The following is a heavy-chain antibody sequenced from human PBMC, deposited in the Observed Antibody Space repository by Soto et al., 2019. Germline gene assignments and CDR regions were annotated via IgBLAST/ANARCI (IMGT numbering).Heavy chain of an antibody. J-gene: IGHJ4*02. D-gene: IGHD3-16*01. CDR2: IKTDGTVT. CDR3: AKDLSWGQCDY. Sequence: PGGSLRLSCAASGFTFSSYWMHWVRQDAGKGLLWVSSIKTDGTVTQYADSVKGRFTVSRDNAKNTLYLQMNSLRAEDTAVYYCAKDLSWGQCDYWGQGALVTVSS. V-gene: IGHV3-74*03. CDR1: GFTFSSYW.